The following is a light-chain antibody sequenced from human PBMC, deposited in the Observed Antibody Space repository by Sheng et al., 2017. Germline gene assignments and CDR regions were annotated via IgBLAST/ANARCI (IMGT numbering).Light chain of an antibody. Sequence: DIQMTQSPSSLSASVGDRVTISCRASQTISSYLNWYQQKPGKAPKLLIYATSSLQSGVPSRFSGRGSGTDFTLTISSLQPEDFAIYYCQQTYSTPFTFGPGTKWISN. V-gene: IGKV1-39*01. CDR3: QQTYSTPFT. CDR2: ATS. CDR1: QTISSY. J-gene: IGKJ3*01.